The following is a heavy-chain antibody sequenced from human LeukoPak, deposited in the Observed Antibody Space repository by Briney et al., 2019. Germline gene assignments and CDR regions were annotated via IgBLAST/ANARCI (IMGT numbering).Heavy chain of an antibody. D-gene: IGHD1-26*01. CDR3: ATNIVGATPWYFDL. J-gene: IGHJ2*01. Sequence: GESLKISCKASGYSFTSYWIGWVRQMPEKGLEWMGIIYPGDSDTRYSPSFQGQVTISADKSISTAYLQWTSLKASDTAMYYCATNIVGATPWYFDLWGRGTLVTVSS. V-gene: IGHV5-51*01. CDR2: IYPGDSDT. CDR1: GYSFTSYW.